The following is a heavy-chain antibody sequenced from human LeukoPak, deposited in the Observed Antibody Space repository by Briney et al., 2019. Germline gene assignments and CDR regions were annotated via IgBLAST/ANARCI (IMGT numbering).Heavy chain of an antibody. CDR1: GGTFSSYA. V-gene: IGHV1-69*13. CDR3: ATGDSSGSFDY. J-gene: IGHJ4*02. CDR2: IIPIFGTA. D-gene: IGHD3-22*01. Sequence: ASVTVSCKASGGTFSSYAISWVRQAPGQGLEWMGGIIPIFGTANYAQKFQGRVTITADESTSTAYMELSSLRSEDTAVYYCATGDSSGSFDYWGQGTLVTVSS.